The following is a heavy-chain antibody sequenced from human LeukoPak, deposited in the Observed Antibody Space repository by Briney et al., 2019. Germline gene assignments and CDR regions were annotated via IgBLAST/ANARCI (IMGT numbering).Heavy chain of an antibody. V-gene: IGHV3-30*03. J-gene: IGHJ4*02. CDR2: ISYDGSNK. Sequence: GGSLRLSCAASGFTFSSYGMHWVRQAPGKGLEWVAVISYDGSNKYYADSVKGRFTISRDNSKNTLYLQMNSLRAEDTAVYYCTRDLVGATSDFWGQGTLVTVSS. CDR3: TRDLVGATSDF. CDR1: GFTFSSYG. D-gene: IGHD1-26*01.